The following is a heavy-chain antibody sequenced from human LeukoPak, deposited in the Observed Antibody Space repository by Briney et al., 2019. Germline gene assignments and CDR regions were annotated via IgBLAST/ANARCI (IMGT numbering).Heavy chain of an antibody. D-gene: IGHD5-24*01. V-gene: IGHV1-46*01. CDR1: EYTFSSYY. Sequence: ASVKVSCKASEYTFSSYYMHWVRQAPGQGLEWMGIINPSGGSTSYAQKFQGRVTMTRDTSTSTVYMELSSLRSEDTAVYYCARDGMATITVFDYWGQGTLVTVSS. J-gene: IGHJ4*02. CDR3: ARDGMATITVFDY. CDR2: INPSGGST.